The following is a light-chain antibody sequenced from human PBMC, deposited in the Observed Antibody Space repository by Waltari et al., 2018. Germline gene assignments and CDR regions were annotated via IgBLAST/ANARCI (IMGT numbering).Light chain of an antibody. CDR1: QSVLFSSNNKNY. CDR2: WAS. CDR3: QQYYRTPRT. J-gene: IGKJ1*01. Sequence: DIVLTQSPDSLAVSLGERATMHCKASQSVLFSSNNKNYLAWYQQKPGQPPKLLFYWASTRESGVPDRFSGSGSGTDFTLTISSLQAEDVAVYHCQQYYRTPRTFGQGTKVEVK. V-gene: IGKV4-1*01.